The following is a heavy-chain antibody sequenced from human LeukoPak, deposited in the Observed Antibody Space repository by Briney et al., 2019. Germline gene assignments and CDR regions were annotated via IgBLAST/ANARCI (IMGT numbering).Heavy chain of an antibody. D-gene: IGHD3-22*01. J-gene: IGHJ3*02. Sequence: GGSLRLSCAASGFTFSSYAMSWVRQAPGKGLEWVPAISGSGGSTYYADSVKGRFTISRDNSKNTLYLQMNSLRAEDTAVYYCAKDTLGYYDSSGYYSGAFDIWGQGTMVTVSS. CDR2: ISGSGGST. CDR3: AKDTLGYYDSSGYYSGAFDI. CDR1: GFTFSSYA. V-gene: IGHV3-23*01.